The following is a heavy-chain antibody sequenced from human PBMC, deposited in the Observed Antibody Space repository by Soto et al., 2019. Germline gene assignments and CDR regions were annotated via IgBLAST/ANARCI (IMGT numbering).Heavy chain of an antibody. CDR3: MTSVTTHGY. V-gene: IGHV3-7*01. J-gene: IGHJ4*02. CDR1: GFTLSSYW. D-gene: IGHD4-17*01. Sequence: EVQLVESGGGLVQPGGSLRLSCAASGFTLSSYWMNWVRLAPGKGLEWVANIKQDGSQKNYVDSVKGRFTISRDNAKNSLFLRMSSLRAEDTAVYYCMTSVTTHGYWGQGTLVTVSS. CDR2: IKQDGSQK.